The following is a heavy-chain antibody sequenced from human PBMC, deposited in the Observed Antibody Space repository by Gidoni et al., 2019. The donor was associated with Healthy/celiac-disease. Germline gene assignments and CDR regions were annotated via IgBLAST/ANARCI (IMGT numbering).Heavy chain of an antibody. Sequence: QVQLQESGPGLVKPSETLSLTCTVSGGSISSYYWSWIRQPPGNGLEWIGYIYYSGSTNYNPSLKSRVTISVDTSKNQFSLKLSSVTAADTAVYYCARDRPSRDGYNPADAFDIWGQGTMVTVSS. D-gene: IGHD5-12*01. CDR2: IYYSGST. CDR3: ARDRPSRDGYNPADAFDI. J-gene: IGHJ3*02. CDR1: GGSISSYY. V-gene: IGHV4-59*01.